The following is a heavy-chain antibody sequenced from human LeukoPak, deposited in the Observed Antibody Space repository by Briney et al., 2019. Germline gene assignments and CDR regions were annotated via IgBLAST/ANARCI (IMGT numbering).Heavy chain of an antibody. CDR1: GGSISSSSYY. J-gene: IGHJ6*04. V-gene: IGHV4-39*07. D-gene: IGHD3-10*01. CDR3: AKDRHFEGSGSSTWEWDV. Sequence: PSETLSLTCTVSGGSISSSSYYWGWIRQPPGKGLEWIGSMYSSGSTYYNPSLKSRVTISRDKSKNTLSLQMNILRAEDTAVYYCAKDRHFEGSGSSTWEWDVWGKGTTVTISS. CDR2: MYSSGST.